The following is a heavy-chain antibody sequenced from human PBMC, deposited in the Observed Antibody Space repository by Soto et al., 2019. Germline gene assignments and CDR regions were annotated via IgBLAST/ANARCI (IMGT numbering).Heavy chain of an antibody. V-gene: IGHV4-59*01. Sequence: SETLSLTCTVSGGSISSYYWSWIRQPPGKGQEWIGYIYYRGSTNYNPSIKSRVTISVDTSKNKFSLKLSSVSAADTAVYYCARSYPYYYDSSGLNIDYWGQGTLVTVSS. CDR2: IYYRGST. J-gene: IGHJ4*02. D-gene: IGHD3-22*01. CDR3: ARSYPYYYDSSGLNIDY. CDR1: GGSISSYY.